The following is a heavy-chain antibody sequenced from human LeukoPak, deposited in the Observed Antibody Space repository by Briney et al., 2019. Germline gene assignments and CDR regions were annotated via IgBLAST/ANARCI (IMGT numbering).Heavy chain of an antibody. CDR3: ARKLCSNLFDY. V-gene: IGHV1-69*05. CDR1: VGTFSSYA. CDR2: IIPIFGTA. J-gene: IGHJ4*02. Sequence: SVKVSCKASVGTFSSYAISWVRQAPGQGLEGMGGIIPIFGTANYAQKFQGRVTITTDESKSTAYMELSSLRAEETAVYYCARKLCSNLFDYWGQGTLVTVSS. D-gene: IGHD4-11*01.